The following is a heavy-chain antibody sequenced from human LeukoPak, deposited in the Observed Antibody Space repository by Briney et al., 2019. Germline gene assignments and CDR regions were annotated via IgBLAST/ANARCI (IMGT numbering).Heavy chain of an antibody. V-gene: IGHV4-39*01. CDR2: IYYSGST. CDR1: GVSNSSSSYY. D-gene: IGHD3-22*01. CDR3: ASSWYYYDSSGYHY. J-gene: IGHJ4*02. Sequence: SETLSLTCTVSGVSNSSSSYYWGWIRQPPGKGLEWIGSIYYSGSTYYNPSLKSRVTISVDTSKNQFSLKLSSVTAADTAVYYCASSWYYYDSSGYHYWGQGTLVTVSS.